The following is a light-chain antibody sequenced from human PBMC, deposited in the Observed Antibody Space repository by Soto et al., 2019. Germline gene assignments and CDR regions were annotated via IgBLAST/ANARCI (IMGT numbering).Light chain of an antibody. Sequence: EIVLTQSPGTLSVSTGDRVTLSCRASHSISINLAWYQHKPGQARRLLMQTASRCASGVPARISGSGSGTDFTLTISSLQSEDFAVYYCQQFRNCRWTFGQATKLDIK. V-gene: IGKV3-15*01. J-gene: IGKJ1*01. CDR3: QQFRNCRWT. CDR1: HSISIN. CDR2: TAS.